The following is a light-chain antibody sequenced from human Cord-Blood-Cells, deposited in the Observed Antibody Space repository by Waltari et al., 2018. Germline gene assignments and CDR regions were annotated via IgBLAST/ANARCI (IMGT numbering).Light chain of an antibody. V-gene: IGKV3-11*01. CDR2: DAS. Sequence: EIVLTQSPATLSLSPGERATLSCRARQSVSSYLAWYQQKPGQAPRLLIYDASNRATVIPARFRGSGSGTDFTLSISSLEPEDFAVYYCQQRGNWPLTFGGGTKVEIK. CDR1: QSVSSY. J-gene: IGKJ4*01. CDR3: QQRGNWPLT.